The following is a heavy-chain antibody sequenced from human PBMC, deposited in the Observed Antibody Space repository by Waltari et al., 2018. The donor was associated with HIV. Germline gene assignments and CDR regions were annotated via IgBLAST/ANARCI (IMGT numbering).Heavy chain of an antibody. D-gene: IGHD3-3*01. J-gene: IGHJ6*02. CDR3: AREGKEDYDFWSGYFFGMDV. CDR1: GGSISSGSYY. Sequence: QVQLQESGPGLVKPSQTLSLTCTVSGGSISSGSYYWSWIRQPAGKGLEWIGRIYTSGSTNYNPSLKCRVTISVDTSKNQFSLKLSSVTAADTAVYYCAREGKEDYDFWSGYFFGMDVWGQGTTVTVSS. V-gene: IGHV4-61*02. CDR2: IYTSGST.